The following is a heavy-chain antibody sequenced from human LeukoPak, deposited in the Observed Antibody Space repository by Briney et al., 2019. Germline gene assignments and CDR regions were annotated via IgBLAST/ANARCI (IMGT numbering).Heavy chain of an antibody. J-gene: IGHJ4*02. V-gene: IGHV3-30*02. CDR2: IWYGGSNK. CDR1: GLTFSSYG. D-gene: IGHD6-13*01. Sequence: PGGSLRLSCAASGLTFSSYGMHWVRQAPGKGLEWVAVIWYGGSNKYYADSVKGRFTISRDNSKNTLYLQMNSLRAEDTALYYCAKEVREQQLAFDYWGQGTLVTVSS. CDR3: AKEVREQQLAFDY.